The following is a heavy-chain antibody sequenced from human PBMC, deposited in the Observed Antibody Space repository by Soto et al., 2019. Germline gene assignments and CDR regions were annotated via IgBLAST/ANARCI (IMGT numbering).Heavy chain of an antibody. V-gene: IGHV4-31*03. Sequence: SETLSRTCTVSGGSISSGGYYWSWIRQHPGKGLEWIGYIYYSGSTYYNPSLKSRVTISVDTSKNQFSLKLSSVTAADTAVYYCARGGFDELVSFDYWGQGTLVTVSS. CDR1: GGSISSGGYY. J-gene: IGHJ4*02. CDR3: ARGGFDELVSFDY. CDR2: IYYSGST. D-gene: IGHD1-26*01.